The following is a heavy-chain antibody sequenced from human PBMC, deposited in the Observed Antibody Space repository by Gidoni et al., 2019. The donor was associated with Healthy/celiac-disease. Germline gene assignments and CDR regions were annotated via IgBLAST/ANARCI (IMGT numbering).Heavy chain of an antibody. Sequence: QVQLQESGPGLVKPSETLSLTCTVSGGSVSSGSYYWSWIRQPPGKGLEWIGYIYYSGSTNYNPSLKSRVTISVDTSKNQFSLKLSSVTAADTAVYYCARGALGYSSSSLYHYGMDVWGQGTTVTVSS. V-gene: IGHV4-61*01. CDR1: GGSVSSGSYY. J-gene: IGHJ6*02. D-gene: IGHD6-6*01. CDR2: IYYSGST. CDR3: ARGALGYSSSSLYHYGMDV.